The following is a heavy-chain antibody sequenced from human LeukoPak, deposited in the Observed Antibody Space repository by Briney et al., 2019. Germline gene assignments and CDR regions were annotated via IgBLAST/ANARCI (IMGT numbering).Heavy chain of an antibody. CDR2: IIPIFGTA. V-gene: IGHV1-69*01. CDR3: ARDSSEFRSLIPH. CDR1: GGTFSSYA. D-gene: IGHD2-21*01. Sequence: ASVKVSCKASGGTFSSYAISWVRQSPGQGLEWMGGIIPIFGTANYAQKFQGRVTITADESTSTAYMELSSLRSEDTAVYYCARDSSEFRSLIPHWGQGTLVTVSS. J-gene: IGHJ1*01.